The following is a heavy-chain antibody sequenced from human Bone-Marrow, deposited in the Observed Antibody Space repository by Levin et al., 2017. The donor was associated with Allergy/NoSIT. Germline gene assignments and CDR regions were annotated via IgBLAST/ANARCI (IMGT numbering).Heavy chain of an antibody. Sequence: GGSLRLSCAASGFKFSVFAMNWVRQAPGKGLEWLSYISSGSDIIYYADSVKGRFTISRDNSRDSVFLQMDGLRAEDTAVYYRAREHGYWGQGIRVAVSS. CDR1: GFKFSVFA. J-gene: IGHJ4*02. V-gene: IGHV3-48*01. CDR2: ISSGSDII. CDR3: AREHGY.